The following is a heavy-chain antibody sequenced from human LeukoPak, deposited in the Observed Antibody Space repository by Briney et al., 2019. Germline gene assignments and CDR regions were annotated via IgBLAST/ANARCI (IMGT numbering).Heavy chain of an antibody. CDR2: VDGGGGGT. J-gene: IGHJ4*02. V-gene: IGHV3-23*01. Sequence: GGSLRLSCAASGFTLSSYAMTWVRQAPGRGLEWVSSVDGGGGGTYYADSVKGRFTISRDYSKNTLYLQMNSLRAEDTAVYYCAKDMTTVTTSYFDYWGQGTLVTVSS. D-gene: IGHD4-17*01. CDR1: GFTLSSYA. CDR3: AKDMTTVTTSYFDY.